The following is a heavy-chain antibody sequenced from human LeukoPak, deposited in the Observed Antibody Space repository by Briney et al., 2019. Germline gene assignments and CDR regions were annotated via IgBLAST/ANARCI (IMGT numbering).Heavy chain of an antibody. Sequence: GGSLRLSCAASGFTFSSYSMNWVRQAPGKGLEWVSSISSSSSYIYYADSVKGRFTISRDNAKNSLYLQMNSLRAEDTAVYYCARDPPSYYYDSSGYQYYFDYWGQGTLVTVSS. J-gene: IGHJ4*02. V-gene: IGHV3-21*01. CDR1: GFTFSSYS. CDR3: ARDPPSYYYDSSGYQYYFDY. CDR2: ISSSSSYI. D-gene: IGHD3-22*01.